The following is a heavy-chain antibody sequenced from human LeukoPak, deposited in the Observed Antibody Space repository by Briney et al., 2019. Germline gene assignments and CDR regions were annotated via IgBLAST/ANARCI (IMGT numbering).Heavy chain of an antibody. J-gene: IGHJ5*02. D-gene: IGHD6-13*01. Sequence: GRSLRLSCAASGFTFSSYAMSWVRQPPGKGLEWVSAISGSGGSTYYADSVKGRFTISRDNSKNTLYLQMNSLRAEDTAVYYCANSIAAAGTPWFDPWGQGTLVTVSS. CDR3: ANSIAAAGTPWFDP. CDR2: ISGSGGST. CDR1: GFTFSSYA. V-gene: IGHV3-23*01.